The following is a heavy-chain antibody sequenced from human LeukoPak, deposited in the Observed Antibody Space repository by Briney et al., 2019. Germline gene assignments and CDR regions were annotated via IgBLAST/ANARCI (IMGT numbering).Heavy chain of an antibody. Sequence: ASVKVSCKASSHTFSSYGISWMRQAPGQWLELMGWISVYRSKTNYAQKFQGRITLTTDASTRTTFMELRSLRSDDTAVYYCARDNGDYNFDYWGQGTLVTVSS. V-gene: IGHV1-18*01. CDR3: ARDNGDYNFDY. CDR1: SHTFSSYG. D-gene: IGHD4-17*01. J-gene: IGHJ4*02. CDR2: ISVYRSKT.